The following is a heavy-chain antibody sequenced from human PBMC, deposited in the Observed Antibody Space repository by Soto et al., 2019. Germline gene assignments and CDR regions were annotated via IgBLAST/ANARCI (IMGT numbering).Heavy chain of an antibody. Sequence: GGSLRLSCAASGFSFSNYAITWVRQAPGKGLEWVSVITGGGDTTYYSDSVRGRFTISRDNSKNTLYLQMNSLRAEDTAVYYYAHNYAHCPVAACYAQWGKGTLVTVYS. CDR2: ITGGGDTT. CDR1: GFSFSNYA. V-gene: IGHV3-23*01. J-gene: IGHJ4*02. D-gene: IGHD2-8*02. CDR3: AHNYAHCPVAACYAQ.